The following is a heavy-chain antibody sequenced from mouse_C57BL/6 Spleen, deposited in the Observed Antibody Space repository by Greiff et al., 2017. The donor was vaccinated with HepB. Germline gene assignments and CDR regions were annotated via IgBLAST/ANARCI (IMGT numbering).Heavy chain of an antibody. D-gene: IGHD1-1*01. CDR1: GYTFTSYW. CDR2: IHPNSGST. V-gene: IGHV1-64*01. J-gene: IGHJ4*01. CDR3: AREGITTVVDAMDY. Sequence: QVQLQQPGAELVKPGASVKLSCKASGYTFTSYWMHWVKQRPGQGLEWIGMIHPNSGSTNYNEKFKSKATLTVDKSSSTAYMQLSSLTSEDSAVYYWAREGITTVVDAMDYWGQGTSVTVSS.